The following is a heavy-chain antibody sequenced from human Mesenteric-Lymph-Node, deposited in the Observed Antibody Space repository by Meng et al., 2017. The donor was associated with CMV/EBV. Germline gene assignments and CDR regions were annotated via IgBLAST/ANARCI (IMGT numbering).Heavy chain of an antibody. V-gene: IGHV3-23*01. Sequence: GESLKISCAASGFTFSSYAMSWVRQAPGKGLEWVSAISGSGGSTYYADSVKGRFTISRDNSKNTLYLQMNSLRAEDTAVYYCARETEYCTRTSCFLYYFDYWGQGTLVTVSS. CDR1: GFTFSSYA. D-gene: IGHD2-2*01. J-gene: IGHJ4*02. CDR3: ARETEYCTRTSCFLYYFDY. CDR2: ISGSGGST.